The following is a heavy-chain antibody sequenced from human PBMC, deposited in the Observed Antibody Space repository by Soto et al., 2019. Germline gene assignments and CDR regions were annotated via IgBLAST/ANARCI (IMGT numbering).Heavy chain of an antibody. Sequence: GASVKLSCKASVYTFTGYYMHWLRHAPGQGVEWMGSINPNSGGTNYAQKFQGRGTMTRDTSMSTAYMELSRLRSDHTAVYYCARDVRLAHGTTIFGVVIPYYFDYWGQGTLVPVYS. V-gene: IGHV1-2*02. D-gene: IGHD3-3*01. CDR3: ARDVRLAHGTTIFGVVIPYYFDY. CDR1: VYTFTGYY. CDR2: INPNSGGT. J-gene: IGHJ4*02.